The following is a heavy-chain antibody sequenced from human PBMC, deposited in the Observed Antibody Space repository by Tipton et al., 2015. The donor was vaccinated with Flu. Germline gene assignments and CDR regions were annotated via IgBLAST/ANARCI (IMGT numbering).Heavy chain of an antibody. D-gene: IGHD1-14*01. Sequence: RSLRLSCAAPGFTFSSYAMHWVRQAPGKGLEWVAVTSYDGSNKYYADSVKGRFTISRDNSKNTLYLQMNSLRPEDTAVYYCARAWTTYDYLDYWGQGTLVTVSS. CDR3: ARAWTTYDYLDY. CDR2: TSYDGSNK. V-gene: IGHV3-30-3*01. CDR1: GFTFSSYA. J-gene: IGHJ4*02.